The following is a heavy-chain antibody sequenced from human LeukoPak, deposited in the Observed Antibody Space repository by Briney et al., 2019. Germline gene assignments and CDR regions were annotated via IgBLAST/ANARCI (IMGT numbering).Heavy chain of an antibody. D-gene: IGHD3-22*01. CDR2: ISTSGRAI. Sequence: PGGSRRLSCAASGFTFSAYSMNWVRQAPGKGLEWVSYISTSGRAIFYADSVKGRFTISRDNAKNSLFLQMNSLRDEDTAVYYCARVPLYDRSGYYFDYWGLGTLVTVSS. J-gene: IGHJ4*02. V-gene: IGHV3-48*02. CDR3: ARVPLYDRSGYYFDY. CDR1: GFTFSAYS.